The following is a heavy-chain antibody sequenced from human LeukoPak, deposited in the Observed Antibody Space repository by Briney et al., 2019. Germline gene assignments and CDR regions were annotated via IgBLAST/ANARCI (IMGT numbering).Heavy chain of an antibody. CDR3: ARDSSSWNSFDY. V-gene: IGHV3-23*01. D-gene: IGHD6-13*01. Sequence: GGSLRLSCSGSGFTFSIYAMNWVRQAPGKGLEWVSGINYSDGKTSYADSVKGRFTISRDNSRNTLYLQMNSLRAEDTAVYYCARDSSSWNSFDYWGQGTLVTVSS. CDR1: GFTFSIYA. J-gene: IGHJ4*02. CDR2: INYSDGKT.